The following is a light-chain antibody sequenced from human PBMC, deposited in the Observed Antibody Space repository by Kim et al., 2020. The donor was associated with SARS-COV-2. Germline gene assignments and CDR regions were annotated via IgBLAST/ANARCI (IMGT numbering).Light chain of an antibody. CDR3: LQDIEAPFT. CDR2: WGS. V-gene: IGKV2-28*01. Sequence: DIVLTQSPLSLPVSPGEPASISCRSSQSLLHSDGYIFLDWYLQKPGQSPHLLIYWGSTRAAGVPDRFSGSGSTTDFTLKISRVEPEDFGVYYCLQDIEAPFTFGQGTKLEI. CDR1: QSLLHSDGYIF. J-gene: IGKJ2*01.